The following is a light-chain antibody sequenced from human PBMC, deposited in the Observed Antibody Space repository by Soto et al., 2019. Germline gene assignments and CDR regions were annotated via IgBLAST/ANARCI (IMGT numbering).Light chain of an antibody. CDR1: QSVFYSPNSKNY. J-gene: IGKJ4*01. Sequence: DIVMTQSPDSLAVSLGERATINCKSSQSVFYSPNSKNYLAWFQQKPGQPPKLLFYWASTRESGVPDRFSGSESGTDFTLTISSLQAEDVAVYYCQQYYSLPLTFGGGTKV. V-gene: IGKV4-1*01. CDR3: QQYYSLPLT. CDR2: WAS.